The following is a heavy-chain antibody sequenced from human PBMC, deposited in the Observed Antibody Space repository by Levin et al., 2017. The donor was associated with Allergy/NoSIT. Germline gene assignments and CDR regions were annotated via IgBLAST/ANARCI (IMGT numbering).Heavy chain of an antibody. D-gene: IGHD3-22*01. J-gene: IGHJ4*02. V-gene: IGHV3-30*04. CDR2: ISYDGSNK. Sequence: GGSLRLSCAASGFTFSDYAIHWVRQAPGKGLEWVAVISYDGSNKYYADSVKGRFTISRDNSKNTLYLQMNSLRAEDTAVYYCASGDVSSGYYYVHYWGQGTLVTVSS. CDR1: GFTFSDYA. CDR3: ASGDVSSGYYYVHY.